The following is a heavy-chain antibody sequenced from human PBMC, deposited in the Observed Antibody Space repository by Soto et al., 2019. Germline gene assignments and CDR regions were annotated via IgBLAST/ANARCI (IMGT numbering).Heavy chain of an antibody. CDR3: ERGVPYRNPYYYYMDV. Sequence: QVQLQQWGAGLLKPSETLSLTCAVYGGSFSGYCWSWIRQPPGKGLEWIGEINHSGNTIYNPSLKSRVTISVDTSKNQFSLKLSAVNAADTAVYYCERGVPYRNPYYYYMDVWGKGTTVTVSS. CDR1: GGSFSGYC. CDR2: INHSGNT. D-gene: IGHD4-4*01. V-gene: IGHV4-34*01. J-gene: IGHJ6*03.